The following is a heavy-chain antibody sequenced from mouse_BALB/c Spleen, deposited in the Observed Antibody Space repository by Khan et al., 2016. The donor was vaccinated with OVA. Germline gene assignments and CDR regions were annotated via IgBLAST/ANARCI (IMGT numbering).Heavy chain of an antibody. CDR1: GYTFTTYW. CDR2: INPTSGYT. V-gene: IGHV1-7*01. J-gene: IGHJ2*01. Sequence: QVQLKQSGAELVKPGASVKMSCKASGYTFTTYWMHWVKQRPGQGLEWIGYINPTSGYTDYNEKFKDRATLSADKSSSTAYMKLSSLTSEDSAVYYYTGDRIDYWGQGTTLTVSS. CDR3: TGDRIDY.